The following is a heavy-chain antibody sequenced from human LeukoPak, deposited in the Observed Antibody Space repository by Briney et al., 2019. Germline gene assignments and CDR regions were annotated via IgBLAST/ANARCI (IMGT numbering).Heavy chain of an antibody. D-gene: IGHD4-17*01. CDR1: GGSISGFY. V-gene: IGHV4-59*12. CDR3: ATSTVMNEYCLDY. Sequence: SETLSLTCTVSGGSISGFYWSWIRQPPGKGLEWIGYFYYSGSTNYNPSLKSRVAFSVDTSKNQFSLNLNSVTAADTAMYYCATSTVMNEYCLDYWAQGALVTVSS. CDR2: FYYSGST. J-gene: IGHJ4*02.